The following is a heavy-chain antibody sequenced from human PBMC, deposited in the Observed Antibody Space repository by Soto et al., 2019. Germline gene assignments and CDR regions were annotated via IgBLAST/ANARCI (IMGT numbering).Heavy chain of an antibody. CDR1: GYTFTSYG. J-gene: IGHJ4*02. CDR2: ISAYNGNT. D-gene: IGHD6-19*01. CDR3: ARDSRQVAVAGIPDDFDY. Sequence: QVQLVQSGAEVKKPGASVKVSCKASGYTFTSYGISWVRQAPGQGLEWMGWISAYNGNTNYAQKLQGRVTMTTDTSTSTAYMELRSLRSDDTAVDYCARDSRQVAVAGIPDDFDYWGQGTLVTVSS. V-gene: IGHV1-18*01.